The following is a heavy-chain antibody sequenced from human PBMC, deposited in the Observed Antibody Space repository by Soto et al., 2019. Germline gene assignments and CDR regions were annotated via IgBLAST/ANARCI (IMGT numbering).Heavy chain of an antibody. Sequence: GASVKVSCKASGGTFSSYTISWVRQAPGQGLEWMGRIIPILGIANYAQKFQGRVTITADKSTSTAYMELSSLRSEDTAVYYCARGRNDWLHFDYWGQGTLVTVSS. CDR1: GGTFSSYT. CDR3: ARGRNDWLHFDY. J-gene: IGHJ4*02. CDR2: IIPILGIA. D-gene: IGHD3-9*01. V-gene: IGHV1-69*02.